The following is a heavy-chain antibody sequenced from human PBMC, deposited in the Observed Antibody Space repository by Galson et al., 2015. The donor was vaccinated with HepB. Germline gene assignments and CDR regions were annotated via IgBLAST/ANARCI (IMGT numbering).Heavy chain of an antibody. Sequence: SVKVSCKASGHTFTSYYLHWVRQAPGQGLEWMGVINPSGGGTSYAQKFQGRVTMTRDTSASTVYMELSSLRSEDTAVYYCAIDTYCNSTTCYYYYYMDVWGKGTTVTVSS. J-gene: IGHJ6*03. CDR2: INPSGGGT. CDR3: AIDTYCNSTTCYYYYYMDV. V-gene: IGHV1-46*03. CDR1: GHTFTSYY. D-gene: IGHD2-2*01.